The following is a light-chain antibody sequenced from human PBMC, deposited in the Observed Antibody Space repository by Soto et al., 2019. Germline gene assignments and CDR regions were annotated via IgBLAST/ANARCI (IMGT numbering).Light chain of an antibody. CDR2: DVT. Sequence: QSALTQPASVSGAPGQSITISCTGTSSDVGGYNYVSWYQQYPGKAPKLMIYDVTDRPSGVSNRFSGSKSGNTASLTISGLQAEDEAEYYCSSYTNINTRACVFGTGTKLTVL. J-gene: IGLJ1*01. V-gene: IGLV2-14*01. CDR1: SSDVGGYNY. CDR3: SSYTNINTRACV.